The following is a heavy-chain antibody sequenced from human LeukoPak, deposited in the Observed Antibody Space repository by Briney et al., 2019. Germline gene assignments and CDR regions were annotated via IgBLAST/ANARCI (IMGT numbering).Heavy chain of an antibody. Sequence: GGSLRLSCAASGFTFDDYSMNWDRHTPGKGLEWVSLISWDGGTTYYADSVKGRFTISRDNSKNSLYLQMNSLRTEDTALYYCAKGSQNSGYYYDYWGQGTLVTVSS. V-gene: IGHV3-43*01. CDR1: GFTFDDYS. CDR3: AKGSQNSGYYYDY. CDR2: ISWDGGTT. J-gene: IGHJ4*02. D-gene: IGHD3-22*01.